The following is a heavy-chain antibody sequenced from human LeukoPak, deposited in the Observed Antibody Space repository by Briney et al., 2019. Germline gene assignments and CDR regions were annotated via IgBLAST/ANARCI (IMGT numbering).Heavy chain of an antibody. CDR2: IKQDGSEK. V-gene: IGHV3-7*03. CDR3: ARDSNVVVPAATEYYMDV. Sequence: GGSLRLSCAASGFTFSSYWMSWVRQAPGKGLEWVANIKQDGSEKYYVDSVKGRFTISRDNAKNSLYLQMNSLRAEDTAVYYCARDSNVVVPAATEYYMDVWGKGTTVTVSS. J-gene: IGHJ6*03. D-gene: IGHD2-2*01. CDR1: GFTFSSYW.